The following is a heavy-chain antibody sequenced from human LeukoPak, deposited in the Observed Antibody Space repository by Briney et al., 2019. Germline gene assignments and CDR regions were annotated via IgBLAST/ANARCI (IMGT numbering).Heavy chain of an antibody. J-gene: IGHJ4*02. Sequence: GGSLRLSCAASGFTFSSYAMSWVRQAPGKGLGWVSAISGSGGSTYYADSVKGRFTISRDNSKNTLYLQMNSLRAEDTAVYYCAKDLRQLVTLFDYWGQGTLVTVSS. V-gene: IGHV3-23*01. CDR3: AKDLRQLVTLFDY. D-gene: IGHD6-13*01. CDR2: ISGSGGST. CDR1: GFTFSSYA.